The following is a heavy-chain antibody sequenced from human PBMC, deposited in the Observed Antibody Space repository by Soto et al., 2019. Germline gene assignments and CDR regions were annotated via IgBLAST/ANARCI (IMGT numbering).Heavy chain of an antibody. Sequence: SETLSLTCIVSGGSVTSGSYYWSWIRQPPGKGLEWIGYIYYSGSTNYNPSLKSRVTMSLDTSKNQFSLKMRSVTAADTAMYFCERDQWFGEIGHGMDVWGQGTTVTVSS. D-gene: IGHD3-10*01. CDR3: ERDQWFGEIGHGMDV. CDR2: IYYSGST. J-gene: IGHJ6*02. V-gene: IGHV4-61*01. CDR1: GGSVTSGSYY.